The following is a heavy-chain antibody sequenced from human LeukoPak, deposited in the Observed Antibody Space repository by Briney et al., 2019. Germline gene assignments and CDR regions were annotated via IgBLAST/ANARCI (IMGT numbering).Heavy chain of an antibody. CDR1: GFTFDDYA. CDR3: ARDGGSYYMDV. Sequence: GGSLRLSCAASGFTFDDYAMHWVRQAPGKGLEWVSGISWNSGSIGYADSVKGRFTISRDNAKNSLYLQMNSLRAEDTAVYYCARDGGSYYMDVWGKGTTVTVSS. D-gene: IGHD1-26*01. J-gene: IGHJ6*03. CDR2: ISWNSGSI. V-gene: IGHV3-9*01.